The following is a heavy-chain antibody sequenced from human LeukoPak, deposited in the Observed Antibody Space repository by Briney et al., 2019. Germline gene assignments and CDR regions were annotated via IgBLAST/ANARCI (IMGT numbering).Heavy chain of an antibody. CDR2: ISSSGSTI. J-gene: IGHJ1*01. CDR1: GFTFSSYE. CDR3: ARAALAYYDFWSGYPDEEYFQH. D-gene: IGHD3-3*01. Sequence: GGSLRLSCAASGFTFSSYEMNWVRQAPGKGLEWVSYISSSGSTIYYADSVKGRFTISRDNAKNSLYLQMNSLRAEDTAVYYCARAALAYYDFWSGYPDEEYFQHWGQGTLVTVSS. V-gene: IGHV3-48*03.